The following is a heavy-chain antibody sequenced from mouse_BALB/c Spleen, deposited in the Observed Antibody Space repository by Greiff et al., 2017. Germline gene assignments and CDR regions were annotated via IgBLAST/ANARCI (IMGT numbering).Heavy chain of an antibody. CDR3: TGSYYGNLAWFAY. Sequence: LQQPGSELVRPGASVKLSCKASGYTFTSYWMHWVKQRPGQGLEWIGNIYPGSGSTNYDEKFKSKATLTVDTSSSTAYMQLSSLTSEDSAVYYCTGSYYGNLAWFAYWGQGTLVTVSA. CDR1: GYTFTSYW. J-gene: IGHJ3*01. V-gene: IGHV1S22*01. D-gene: IGHD2-10*01. CDR2: IYPGSGST.